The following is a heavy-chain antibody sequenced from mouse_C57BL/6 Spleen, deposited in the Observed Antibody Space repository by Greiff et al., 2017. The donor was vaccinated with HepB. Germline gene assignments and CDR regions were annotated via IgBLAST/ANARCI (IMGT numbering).Heavy chain of an antibody. CDR2: IDPENGDT. Sequence: EVKLVESGAELVRPGASVKLSCTASGFNIKDDYMHWVKQRPEQGLEWIGWIDPENGDTEYASKFQGKATITADTSSNTAYLQLSSLTSEDTAVYYCTKRNDYAWFAYWGQGTLVTVSA. V-gene: IGHV14-4*01. D-gene: IGHD2-4*01. J-gene: IGHJ3*01. CDR1: GFNIKDDY. CDR3: TKRNDYAWFAY.